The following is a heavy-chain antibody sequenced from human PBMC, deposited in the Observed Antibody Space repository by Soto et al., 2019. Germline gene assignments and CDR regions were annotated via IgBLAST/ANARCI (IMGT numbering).Heavy chain of an antibody. D-gene: IGHD6-13*01. J-gene: IGHJ4*02. CDR2: ISAYNGNT. Sequence: QVQLVQSGAEVKKPGASVKVSCKASGYTFTSYAISWVRQAPGQGLEWMGWISAYNGNTNYAQKVQGRVTMTTDTSTSTANMELRSLRSDDTAVYYCARENFHVSTFDYWGQGTLVTVSS. V-gene: IGHV1-18*01. CDR3: ARENFHVSTFDY. CDR1: GYTFTSYA.